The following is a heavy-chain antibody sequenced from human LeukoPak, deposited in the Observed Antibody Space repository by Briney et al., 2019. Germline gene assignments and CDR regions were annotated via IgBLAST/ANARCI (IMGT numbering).Heavy chain of an antibody. V-gene: IGHV1-8*01. CDR3: ARHHYYDSSAQNLGFDP. CDR1: GYTFTSYD. J-gene: IGHJ5*02. CDR2: MNPNSGNT. Sequence: GASVKVSCKASGYTFTSYDINWVRQATGQGLEWMGWMNPNSGNTGYAQKFQGRVTMTRNTSISTAYMELSSLRPEDTAVYYCARHHYYDSSAQNLGFDPWGQGTLVTVSS. D-gene: IGHD3-22*01.